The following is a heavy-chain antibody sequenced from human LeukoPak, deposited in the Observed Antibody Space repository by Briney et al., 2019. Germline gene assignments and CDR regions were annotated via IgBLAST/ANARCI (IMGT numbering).Heavy chain of an antibody. CDR2: IKQDGGEM. J-gene: IGHJ4*02. CDR1: GFTFSSYA. Sequence: PGGSLRLSCEASGFTFSSYAMHWVRQAPGKGPEWVANIKQDGGEMFYVDSVKGRFTISRDNAKNSLYLQMNSLRAEDTAVYYCAREDHANYNYWGQGTLVTVSS. V-gene: IGHV3-7*01. CDR3: AREDHANYNY. D-gene: IGHD4/OR15-4a*01.